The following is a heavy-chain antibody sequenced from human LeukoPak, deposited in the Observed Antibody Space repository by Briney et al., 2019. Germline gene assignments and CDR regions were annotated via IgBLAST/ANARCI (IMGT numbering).Heavy chain of an antibody. CDR3: AKDKFGGGIKTGTFDY. CDR2: ISYDGSNK. Sequence: GGSLRLSCAASGFTFSTYGMDWVRQAPGKGLEWVAVISYDGSNKYYADSVKGRFTISRDNSKNTLYLQMNSLRAEDTAMYYCAKDKFGGGIKTGTFDYWGQGTLVTVSS. V-gene: IGHV3-30*18. D-gene: IGHD3-16*01. CDR1: GFTFSTYG. J-gene: IGHJ4*02.